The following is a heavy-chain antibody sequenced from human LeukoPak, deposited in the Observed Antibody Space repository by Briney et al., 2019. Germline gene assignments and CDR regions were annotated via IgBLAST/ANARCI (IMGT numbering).Heavy chain of an antibody. Sequence: ASVRVSCKVSGYTLTELSMHWVRQAPGKGLEWMGGFDPEDGETIYAQMFQGRVTMTEDTSTDTAYMELSSLRSEDTAVYYCATVAVTTTSSDAFDIWGQGTMVTVSS. J-gene: IGHJ3*02. CDR1: GYTLTELS. D-gene: IGHD4-17*01. CDR3: ATVAVTTTSSDAFDI. CDR2: FDPEDGET. V-gene: IGHV1-24*01.